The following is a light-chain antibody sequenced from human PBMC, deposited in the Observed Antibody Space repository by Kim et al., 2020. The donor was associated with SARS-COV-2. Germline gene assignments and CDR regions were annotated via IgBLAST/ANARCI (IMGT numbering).Light chain of an antibody. V-gene: IGLV3-1*01. CDR2: QDS. CDR1: KLGDKY. Sequence: VSPGQTASITCSGDKLGDKYACWYQQKPGQSPVLVIYQDSKRPSGIPERFSGSNSGNTATLTISGTQAMDEADYYCQAWDSITLWVFGGGTQLTVL. J-gene: IGLJ3*02. CDR3: QAWDSITLWV.